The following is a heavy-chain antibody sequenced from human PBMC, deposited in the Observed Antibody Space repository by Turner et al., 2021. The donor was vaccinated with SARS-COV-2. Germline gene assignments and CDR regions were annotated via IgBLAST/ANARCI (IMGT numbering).Heavy chain of an antibody. V-gene: IGHV3-33*01. D-gene: IGHD3-16*02. CDR1: GFTYRTYG. Sequence: QVQLVESGGGVVLPGGSLSLSCAASGFTYRTYGMHWGRHAPGKGLGWVAVIWHDGSNKYHGDSVKGRFTISRDKSKNTLHLQMNSLRAEDTAVYYCARESMITFGGVIGHPPYFDYWGQGTLVTVSS. CDR3: ARESMITFGGVIGHPPYFDY. J-gene: IGHJ4*02. CDR2: IWHDGSNK.